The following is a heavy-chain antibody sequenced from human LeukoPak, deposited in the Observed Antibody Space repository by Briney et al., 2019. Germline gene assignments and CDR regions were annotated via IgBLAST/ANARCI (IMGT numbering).Heavy chain of an antibody. Sequence: PGGSLRLSCAASGFTFSSYAMHWVRQAPGKGLEYVSAISSNGGSTYYANSVKGRFTISRDNSKNTLYLQMGSLRAEDMAVYYCARGGGCSSTSCYNPPYYYYYMDVWGKGTTVTVSS. CDR1: GFTFSSYA. CDR2: ISSNGGST. CDR3: ARGGGCSSTSCYNPPYYYYYMDV. J-gene: IGHJ6*03. D-gene: IGHD2-2*01. V-gene: IGHV3-64*01.